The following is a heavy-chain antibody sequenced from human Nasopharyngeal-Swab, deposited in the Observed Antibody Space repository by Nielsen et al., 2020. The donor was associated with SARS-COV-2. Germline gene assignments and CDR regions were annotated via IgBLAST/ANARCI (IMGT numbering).Heavy chain of an antibody. V-gene: IGHV4-39*01. J-gene: IGHJ5*02. CDR2: FSYSGIT. D-gene: IGHD3-22*01. Sequence: SETLSLTCTVSGDSISSNSYYWGWIRQSPGKGLEWIGSFSYSGITYFNPPLKSRVTISVDTSKNQFSVKLSSVTAADTAVYYCASYYYDSSDYSYWFDPWGQGTLVTVSS. CDR1: GDSISSNSYY. CDR3: ASYYYDSSDYSYWFDP.